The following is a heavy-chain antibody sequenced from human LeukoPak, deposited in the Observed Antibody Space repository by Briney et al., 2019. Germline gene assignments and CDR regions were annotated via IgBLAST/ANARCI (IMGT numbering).Heavy chain of an antibody. CDR2: IDWDDDK. J-gene: IGHJ4*02. CDR1: GFSLSTSGMC. V-gene: IGHV2-70*11. CDR3: ARTYFWSGYCDY. D-gene: IGHD3-3*01. Sequence: SGPTLVNPTQTLTLTCTFSGFSLSTSGMCVSWIRQPPGKALEWLARIDWDDDKYYSTSLKTRPTISKDTSKNQVVLTMTNMDPVDTATYYCARTYFWSGYCDYWGQGTLVTVSS.